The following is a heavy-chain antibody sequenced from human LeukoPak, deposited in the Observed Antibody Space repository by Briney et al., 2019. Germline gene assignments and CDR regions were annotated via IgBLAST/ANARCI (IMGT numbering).Heavy chain of an antibody. D-gene: IGHD6-13*01. Sequence: GASVKVSCKASGYTFTSYDINWVRQATGQGREWMGWMNPNSGNTGYAQKFQGRVTMTRNTSISTAYMELSSVRSEDTAVYYCARGENDLGIAERIDYWGQGTLVTVSS. V-gene: IGHV1-8*01. J-gene: IGHJ4*02. CDR1: GYTFTSYD. CDR3: ARGENDLGIAERIDY. CDR2: MNPNSGNT.